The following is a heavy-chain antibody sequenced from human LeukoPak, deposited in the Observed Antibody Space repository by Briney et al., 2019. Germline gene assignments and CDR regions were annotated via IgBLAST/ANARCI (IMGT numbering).Heavy chain of an antibody. CDR2: ISYDGSNK. CDR1: GFTFSSYA. V-gene: IGHV3-30-3*01. D-gene: IGHD3-3*01. Sequence: GGSLRLSCAASGFTFSSYAMYWVRQAPGKGLEWVAVISYDGSNKYYADSVKGRFTISRDNSKNTLYLQMNSLRAEDTAVYYCARDADYDFWSGYYYGYFDYWGQGTLVTVSS. CDR3: ARDADYDFWSGYYYGYFDY. J-gene: IGHJ4*02.